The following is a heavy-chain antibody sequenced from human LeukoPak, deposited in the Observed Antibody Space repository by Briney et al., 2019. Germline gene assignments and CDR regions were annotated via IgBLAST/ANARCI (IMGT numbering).Heavy chain of an antibody. CDR3: ARGGDGYNFR. J-gene: IGHJ4*02. V-gene: IGHV4-34*01. CDR1: GGSFSGYY. D-gene: IGHD5-24*01. CDR2: IYHSGST. Sequence: PSETLSLTCAVYGGSFSGYYWSWIRQPPGKGLEWIGYIYHSGSTYYNPSLKSRVTISVDRSKNQFSLKLSSATAADTAVYYCARGGDGYNFRWGQGTLVTVSS.